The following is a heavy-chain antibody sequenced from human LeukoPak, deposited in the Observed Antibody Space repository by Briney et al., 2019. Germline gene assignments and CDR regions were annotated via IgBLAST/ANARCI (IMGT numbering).Heavy chain of an antibody. D-gene: IGHD5-24*01. CDR1: GGSISSSSYY. CDR3: TRGLDAYKGGSY. CDR2: IYYSGST. Sequence: PSETLSLTCTVSGGSISSSSYYWGWIRQPPGKGLEWIGSIYYSGSTYYNPSLKSRVTISFDTSKNQLSLRLSSVTAADTAVYYCTRGLDAYKGGSYWGQGTLVTVSS. J-gene: IGHJ4*02. V-gene: IGHV4-39*07.